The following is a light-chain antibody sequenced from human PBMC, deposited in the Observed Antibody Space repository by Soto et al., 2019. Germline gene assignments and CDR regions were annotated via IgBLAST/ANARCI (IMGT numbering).Light chain of an antibody. CDR1: SSDIGAYNS. CDR2: EVN. J-gene: IGLJ3*02. V-gene: IGLV2-14*01. Sequence: QSALTQPASVSGSPGQSITISCTGTSSDIGAYNSVSWYQQHPGKAPKLMIYEVNNRPSGVSDRFSGSKSDNTASLSISGLQPEDEADYYCHSHTTTGTRVFGGGTKLTVL. CDR3: HSHTTTGTRV.